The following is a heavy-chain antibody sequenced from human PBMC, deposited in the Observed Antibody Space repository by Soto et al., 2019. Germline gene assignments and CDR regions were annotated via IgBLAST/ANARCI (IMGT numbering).Heavy chain of an antibody. CDR3: AREYPVHSAYFDY. Sequence: QVQLQESGPGLVKPSETLSLTCTVSGASISRYYWSWIRQSPGKGLEWIGYMYYSGNANYNPSLRSPITLSVDTSKNQFSLNLNSVTAADTAVYYCAREYPVHSAYFDYWGQGILVTVSS. CDR1: GASISRYY. D-gene: IGHD1-26*01. J-gene: IGHJ4*02. V-gene: IGHV4-59*01. CDR2: MYYSGNA.